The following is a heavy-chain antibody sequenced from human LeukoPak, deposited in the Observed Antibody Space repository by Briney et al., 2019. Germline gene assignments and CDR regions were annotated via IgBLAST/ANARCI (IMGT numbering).Heavy chain of an antibody. V-gene: IGHV3-21*01. D-gene: IGHD3-22*01. CDR2: ISSSSSYI. CDR3: ARDGGGYYYDSSLDY. CDR1: GFTFSSYS. Sequence: GGSLRLFCAASGFTFSSYSMNWVRQAPGKGLEWVSSISSSSSYIYYADSVKGRFTISRDNAKNSLYLQMNSLRAEDTAVYYCARDGGGYYYDSSLDYWGQGTLVTVSS. J-gene: IGHJ4*02.